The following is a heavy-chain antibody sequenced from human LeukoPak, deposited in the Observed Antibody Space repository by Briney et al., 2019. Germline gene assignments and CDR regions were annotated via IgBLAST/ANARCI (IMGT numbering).Heavy chain of an antibody. Sequence: GGSLRLSCAASGFTFSSYGRHWVRQAPGKGLEWVAFIRYEGSNKYYADSVKGRFTISRDNSKNTLYLQINSLRAEDTAVYYCAKDLIIRIDYWGQGTLVTVSS. D-gene: IGHD3-10*01. CDR3: AKDLIIRIDY. CDR1: GFTFSSYG. CDR2: IRYEGSNK. V-gene: IGHV3-30*02. J-gene: IGHJ4*02.